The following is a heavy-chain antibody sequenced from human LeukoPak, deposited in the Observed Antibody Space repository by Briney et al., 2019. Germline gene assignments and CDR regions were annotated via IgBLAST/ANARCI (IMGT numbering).Heavy chain of an antibody. CDR2: ISGSGGST. CDR3: AKDRRDSSGWYDWFDP. J-gene: IGHJ5*02. CDR1: GFTFSSYA. V-gene: IGHV3-23*01. Sequence: PGGSLRLSCAASGFTFSSYAMSWVRQAPGKGLEWVSAISGSGGSTYYADSVKGRFTISRDNSKNTLYLQMNSLRAEDTAVYYCAKDRRDSSGWYDWFDPWGQGTLVTVSS. D-gene: IGHD6-19*01.